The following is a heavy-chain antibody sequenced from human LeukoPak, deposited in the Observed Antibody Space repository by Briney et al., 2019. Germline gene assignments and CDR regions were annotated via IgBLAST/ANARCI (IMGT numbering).Heavy chain of an antibody. CDR3: ARICEGGDCYYFDY. CDR2: IYYSGST. J-gene: IGHJ4*02. D-gene: IGHD2-21*02. V-gene: IGHV4-59*08. Sequence: PSETLSLTCTVSGGSISSYYWSWIRQPPGKGLEWIGYIYYSGSTYYNPSLKSRVTISVDTSKNQFSLKLSSVTAADTAVYYCARICEGGDCYYFDYWGQGTLVTVSS. CDR1: GGSISSYY.